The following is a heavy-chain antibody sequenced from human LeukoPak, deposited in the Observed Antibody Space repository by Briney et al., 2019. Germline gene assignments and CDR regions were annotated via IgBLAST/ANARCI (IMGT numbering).Heavy chain of an antibody. J-gene: IGHJ4*02. D-gene: IGHD3-9*01. Sequence: SETLSLTCAVYGGSFSVYYWSWIRQPPGKGLEWIGEINHSGSTNYNPSLKSRVTISVDTSKNQFSLKLSSVTAADTAVYYCARRDILTGYYFDYWGQGTLVTVSS. CDR1: GGSFSVYY. CDR3: ARRDILTGYYFDY. V-gene: IGHV4-34*01. CDR2: INHSGST.